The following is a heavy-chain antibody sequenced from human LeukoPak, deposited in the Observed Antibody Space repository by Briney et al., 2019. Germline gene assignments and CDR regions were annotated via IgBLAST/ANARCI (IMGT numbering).Heavy chain of an antibody. V-gene: IGHV1-69*05. D-gene: IGHD3-3*01. CDR1: GGTFSSYA. Sequence: GASVKVSCKASGGTFSSYAISWVRQAPGQGLEWMGRIIPIFGTANYAQKFQGRVTITTDESTSTAYTELSSLRSEDTAVYYCARERAPFWSGYDDAFDIWGQGTMVTASS. J-gene: IGHJ3*02. CDR3: ARERAPFWSGYDDAFDI. CDR2: IIPIFGTA.